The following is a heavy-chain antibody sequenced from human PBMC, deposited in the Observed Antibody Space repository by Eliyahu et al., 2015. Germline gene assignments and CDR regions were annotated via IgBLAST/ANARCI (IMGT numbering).Heavy chain of an antibody. CDR2: ISYDGSNK. J-gene: IGHJ3*02. D-gene: IGHD2-15*01. CDR1: GFTFXRSA. V-gene: IGHV3-30-3*01. CDR3: AREDGVAAMSSAFDI. Sequence: QVQLVESGGGVVQPGRSLRLSXAASGFTFXRSAMHWVRQAPGKGLEWMAIISYDGSNKYYAGSVKGRFIVSRDNSKNTLYLQMNSLRAEDTALYYCAREDGVAAMSSAFDIWGQGTMVTVSS.